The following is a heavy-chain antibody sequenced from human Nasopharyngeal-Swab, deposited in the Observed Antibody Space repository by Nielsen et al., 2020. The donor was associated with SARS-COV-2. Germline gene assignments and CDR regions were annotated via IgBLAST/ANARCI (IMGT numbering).Heavy chain of an antibody. V-gene: IGHV4-34*01. Sequence: SETLSPTCAVYGWSFSGYYWSWIRPPPGKGLEWIGEINHSGSTNYNPSLKSRVTISVDTSKNQFSLKLSSVTAADTAVYYCARVEGGSPTPYYYYYYGMDVWGQGTTVTVSS. J-gene: IGHJ6*02. CDR2: INHSGST. CDR1: GWSFSGYY. CDR3: ARVEGGSPTPYYYYYYGMDV. D-gene: IGHD6-25*01.